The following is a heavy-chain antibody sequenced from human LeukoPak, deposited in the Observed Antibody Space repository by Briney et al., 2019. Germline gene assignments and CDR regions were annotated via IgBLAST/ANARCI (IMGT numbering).Heavy chain of an antibody. CDR1: GYTLTELS. CDR2: FDPEDGET. V-gene: IGHV1-24*01. CDR3: ATLLLWLGTAPGYFDY. J-gene: IGHJ4*02. Sequence: ASVKVSCKVSGYTLTELSMHWVRQAPGKGLEWMGGFDPEDGETIYAQRFQGRVTMTEDTSTDTAYMELSSLRSEDTAVYYCATLLLWLGTAPGYFDYWGQGTLVTVSS. D-gene: IGHD3-10*01.